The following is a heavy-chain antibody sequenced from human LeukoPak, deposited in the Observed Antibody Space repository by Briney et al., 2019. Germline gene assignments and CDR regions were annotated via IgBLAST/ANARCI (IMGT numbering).Heavy chain of an antibody. J-gene: IGHJ4*02. CDR3: ARDGSLPDY. V-gene: IGHV3-33*01. D-gene: IGHD2-15*01. CDR1: GFTFSTYC. Sequence: GGSLRLFCAASGFTFSTYCMHWVRKAPGKGLEWVAVIWHDGSIKYYEDSVKGRFTISRDNSKNTLYLQMNSLRDEDTAVYYCARDGSLPDYWGQGTLVTVSS. CDR2: IWHDGSIK.